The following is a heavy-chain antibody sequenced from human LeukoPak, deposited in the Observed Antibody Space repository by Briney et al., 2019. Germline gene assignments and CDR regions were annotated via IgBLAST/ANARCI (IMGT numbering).Heavy chain of an antibody. CDR2: ISPDGRTT. D-gene: IGHD4-23*01. CDR3: VGGTSADY. J-gene: IGHJ4*02. V-gene: IGHV3-74*01. CDR1: GFTFNTYA. Sequence: TGGSLRLSCAVSGFTFNTYAMHWVRQAPGKGLVWVSRISPDGRTTVYADSVKGRFTVSRDNAKNTLFLQMNSLRPEDTSLYYCVGGTSADYWGQGTLVTVSS.